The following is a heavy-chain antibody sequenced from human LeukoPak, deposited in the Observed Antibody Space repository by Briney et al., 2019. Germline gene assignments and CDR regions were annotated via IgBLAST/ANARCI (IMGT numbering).Heavy chain of an antibody. CDR1: GYSFTSYW. Sequence: GESLKISCKGSGYSFTSYWIGWVRQMPGKGLEWMGITYPGDSDTRYSPSFQGQVTISADKSISTAYLQWSSLKASDTAMYYCARGLAYCGGDCYRGAEYFQHWGQGTLVTVSS. V-gene: IGHV5-51*01. J-gene: IGHJ1*01. D-gene: IGHD2-21*02. CDR3: ARGLAYCGGDCYRGAEYFQH. CDR2: TYPGDSDT.